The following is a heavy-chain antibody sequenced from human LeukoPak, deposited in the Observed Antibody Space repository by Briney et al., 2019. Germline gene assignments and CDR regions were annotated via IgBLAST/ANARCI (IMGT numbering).Heavy chain of an antibody. Sequence: SETLSLTCTVSGGSISSFYWSWIRQPPGKGLEWIGYIYYSGSANYNPSLKSRVTISVDTSKNQFSLKLSSVTAADTAVYYCARVVVTAVGYNAFDIWGQGTMVTVSS. V-gene: IGHV4-59*01. J-gene: IGHJ3*02. D-gene: IGHD2-21*02. CDR3: ARVVVTAVGYNAFDI. CDR2: IYYSGSA. CDR1: GGSISSFY.